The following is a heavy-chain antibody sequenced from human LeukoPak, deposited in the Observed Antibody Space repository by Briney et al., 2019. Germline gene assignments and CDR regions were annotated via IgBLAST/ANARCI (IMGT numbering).Heavy chain of an antibody. CDR1: GFTFSSYS. J-gene: IGHJ4*02. D-gene: IGHD1-26*01. CDR2: ITSSSSTR. CDR3: ARQSGPYYGSLDY. Sequence: GGSLRLSCAASGFTFSSYSMNWVRQAPVKGLELISYITSSSSTRYYADSVKGRFTVSRDNAKNSLYLQLSSLRAEDTAVYYCARQSGPYYGSLDYWGQGTLVTVSS. V-gene: IGHV3-48*01.